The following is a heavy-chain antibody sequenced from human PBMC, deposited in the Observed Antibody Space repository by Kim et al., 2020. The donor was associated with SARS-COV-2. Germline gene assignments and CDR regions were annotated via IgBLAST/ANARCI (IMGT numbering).Heavy chain of an antibody. CDR2: INPNSGGT. V-gene: IGHV1-2*04. CDR1: GYTFTGYY. D-gene: IGHD3-10*01. CDR3: ARKPMVRVVAPENGMDV. J-gene: IGHJ6*02. Sequence: ASVKVSCKASGYTFTGYYMHWVRQAPGQGLEWMGWINPNSGGTNYAQKFQGWVTMTRDTSISTAYMELSRLRSDDTAVYYCARKPMVRVVAPENGMDVWGQGTTVTVSS.